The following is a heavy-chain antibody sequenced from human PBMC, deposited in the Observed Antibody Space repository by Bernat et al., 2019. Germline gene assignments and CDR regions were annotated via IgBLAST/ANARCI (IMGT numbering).Heavy chain of an antibody. D-gene: IGHD2-2*01. J-gene: IGHJ3*02. Sequence: QVQLQQWGAGLLKPSETLSLTCAVYGGSFSGYYWSWIRQPPGKGLEWIGEINHSGSTNYNPSLKSRVTISVDTSKNQFPLKLSSVTAADTAVYYCARGLVWGDAFDIWGQGTMVTVSS. CDR2: INHSGST. V-gene: IGHV4-34*01. CDR1: GGSFSGYY. CDR3: ARGLVWGDAFDI.